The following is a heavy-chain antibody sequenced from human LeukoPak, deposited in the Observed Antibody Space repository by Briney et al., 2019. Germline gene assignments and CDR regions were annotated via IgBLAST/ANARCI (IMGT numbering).Heavy chain of an antibody. CDR3: ARGPDYYDSSGYYYVLDY. D-gene: IGHD3-22*01. V-gene: IGHV3-30*03. CDR1: GFTFSSYG. Sequence: GGSLRLSCAASGFTFSSYGMHWVRQAPGKGLEWVAVISYDGSNKYYADSVKGRFTISRDNSKNTLYLQMNSLRAEDTAVYYCARGPDYYDSSGYYYVLDYWGQGTLVTVSS. J-gene: IGHJ4*02. CDR2: ISYDGSNK.